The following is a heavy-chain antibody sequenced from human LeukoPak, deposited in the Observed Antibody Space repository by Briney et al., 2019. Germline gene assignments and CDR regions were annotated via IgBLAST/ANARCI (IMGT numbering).Heavy chain of an antibody. CDR2: IYYSGST. Sequence: SETLSLTCTVSGGSISSYYWSWIRQPPGKGLEWIGYIYYSGSTNYNPSLKSRVTISVDTSKNQFSLKLSSVTAADTAVYYCARVGTPGCVDFWGQGTLVTVSS. CDR3: ARVGTPGCVDF. J-gene: IGHJ4*02. V-gene: IGHV4-59*12. CDR1: GGSISSYY. D-gene: IGHD1-14*01.